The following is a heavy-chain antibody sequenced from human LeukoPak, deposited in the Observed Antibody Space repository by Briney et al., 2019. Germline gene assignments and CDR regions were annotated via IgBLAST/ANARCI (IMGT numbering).Heavy chain of an antibody. J-gene: IGHJ6*02. CDR2: ISWNSGSI. CDR1: GFTFSNYA. Sequence: GGSLRLSCAASGFTFSNYAMNWVRQAPGKGLEWVSGISWNSGSIGYADSVKGRFTISRDNAKNSLYLQMNSLRAEDTALYYCAKGYKISGSYYFTYYYYGMDVWGQGTTVTVSS. D-gene: IGHD3-10*01. CDR3: AKGYKISGSYYFTYYYYGMDV. V-gene: IGHV3-9*01.